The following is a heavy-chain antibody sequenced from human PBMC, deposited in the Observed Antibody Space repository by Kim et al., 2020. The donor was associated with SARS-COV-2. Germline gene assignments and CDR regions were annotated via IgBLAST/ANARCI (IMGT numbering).Heavy chain of an antibody. J-gene: IGHJ4*02. CDR1: GGSISSYY. D-gene: IGHD2-8*01. CDR2: IYYDGST. CDR3: ARDRPRCDNRRGGNGECNPRYYSDY. Sequence: SETLSLTCTVSGGSISSYYWNWIRQAPGKGLEWIGYIYYDGSTNYNPSLLNRVTISVDTSKNQFSLKLSSVTAADTAVYYCARDRPRCDNRRGGNGECNPRYYSDYWGQGTLVTVSS. V-gene: IGHV4-59*13.